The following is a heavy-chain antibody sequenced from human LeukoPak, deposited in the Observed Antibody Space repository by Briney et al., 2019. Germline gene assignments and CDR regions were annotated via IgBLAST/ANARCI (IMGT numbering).Heavy chain of an antibody. CDR3: AFGYSYACFY. D-gene: IGHD5-18*01. J-gene: IGHJ4*02. Sequence: SQTLSLTCTVSGGSISSGGYYWSWIRQPPGKGLEWIGYIYHSGSTYYNPSLKSRVTISVDRSKNQFSLKLSSVTAADTAVYYCAFGYSYACFYWGQGTLVTVSS. CDR2: IYHSGST. V-gene: IGHV4-30-2*01. CDR1: GGSISSGGYY.